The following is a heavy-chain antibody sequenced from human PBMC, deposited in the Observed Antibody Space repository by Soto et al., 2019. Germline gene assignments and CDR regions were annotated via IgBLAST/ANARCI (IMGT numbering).Heavy chain of an antibody. J-gene: IGHJ4*02. Sequence: EEQLAESGGGLVKPGGSLRLSCATSGFSFNYAWLSWVRQAPGKGLEWVGRIKSKTDGGTTDYAAPVKGRFIISRDDSKNTLYLQMNSLKTEDTAVHYCATVRWGGTTALHYWGQGSLVTVSS. V-gene: IGHV3-15*01. CDR3: ATVRWGGTTALHY. CDR1: GFSFNYAW. CDR2: IKSKTDGGTT. D-gene: IGHD4-4*01.